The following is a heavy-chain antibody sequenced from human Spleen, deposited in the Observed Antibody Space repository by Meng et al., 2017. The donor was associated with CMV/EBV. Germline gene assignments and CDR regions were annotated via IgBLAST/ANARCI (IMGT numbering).Heavy chain of an antibody. Sequence: SLTCAVSGGYIRNNNWWTWVRQSPGKGLEWIGEIYRTGTTNYNPSLKSRVIISLDKSKNHFSLKLSSVTAADTAIYYCARDSGNYFDSWGQGTLVTVSS. J-gene: IGHJ4*02. CDR2: IYRTGTT. V-gene: IGHV4-4*02. D-gene: IGHD1-26*01. CDR1: GGYIRNNNW. CDR3: ARDSGNYFDS.